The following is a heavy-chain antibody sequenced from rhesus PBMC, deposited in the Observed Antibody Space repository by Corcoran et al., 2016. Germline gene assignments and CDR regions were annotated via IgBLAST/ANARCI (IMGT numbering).Heavy chain of an antibody. V-gene: IGHV5-2*01. CDR2: VDHRDSKT. CDR1: GYSFTRYC. J-gene: IGHJ6*01. Sequence: VQLVQSGAEVKTRGESLKISCPTSGYSFTRYCIRWVREMPGRGMGAVDHRDSKTRYRPSGRGQVTIAADKSIRTTDLQWSSLKASDAGTYYWEKGPYSSAWSRYGLDSWGQGVVVTVSS. D-gene: IGHD6S26*01. CDR3: EKGPYSSAWSRYGLDS.